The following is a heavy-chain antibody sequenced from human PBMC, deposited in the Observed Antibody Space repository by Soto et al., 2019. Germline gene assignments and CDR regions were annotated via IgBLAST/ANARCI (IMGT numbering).Heavy chain of an antibody. Sequence: GGSLRLSCAASGFSFGSYGMHWVRQSPGKGLEWVATIWYDGSKKYYGESVKGRFSVSRDNSKSTLDLQMNSLRVEDTGVYYCAREHGYCSGGTCPSELDFWGQGALVTVSS. V-gene: IGHV3-33*01. CDR3: AREHGYCSGGTCPSELDF. J-gene: IGHJ4*02. CDR2: IWYDGSKK. CDR1: GFSFGSYG. D-gene: IGHD2-15*01.